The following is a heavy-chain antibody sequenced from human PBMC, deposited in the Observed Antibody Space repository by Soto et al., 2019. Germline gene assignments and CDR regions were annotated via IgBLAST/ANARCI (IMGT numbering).Heavy chain of an antibody. CDR1: GGSFSGYY. D-gene: IGHD2-2*01. CDR3: ARAPYIVVVPAASNWFDP. CDR2: INHSGST. J-gene: IGHJ5*02. Sequence: KTSETLSLTCAVYGGSFSGYYWSWIRQPPGKGLEWIGEINHSGSTNYNPSLKSRVTISVDTSKNQFSLKLSSVTAADTAVYYCARAPYIVVVPAASNWFDPWGQGTLVTVSS. V-gene: IGHV4-34*01.